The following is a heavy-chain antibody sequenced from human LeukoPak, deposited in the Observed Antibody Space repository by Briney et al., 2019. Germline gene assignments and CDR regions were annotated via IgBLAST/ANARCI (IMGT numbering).Heavy chain of an antibody. CDR2: INRDGNRT. J-gene: IGHJ6*02. Sequence: PGGSLRLSCAASGITFSSHWMHWARQAPGKGLVWVSRINRDGNRTNYADSVKGRFTISRDNAKNTLYLQMNSLRAEDTGVYFCARHDMDVWGQGTTVTVSS. CDR3: ARHDMDV. V-gene: IGHV3-74*01. CDR1: GITFSSHW.